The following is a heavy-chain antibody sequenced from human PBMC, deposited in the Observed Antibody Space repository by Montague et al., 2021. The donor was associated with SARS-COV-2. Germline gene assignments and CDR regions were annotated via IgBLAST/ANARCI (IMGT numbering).Heavy chain of an antibody. J-gene: IGHJ4*02. D-gene: IGHD2-2*01. V-gene: IGHV4-39*01. CDR3: ARIVGDCSSDSCYAVR. Sequence: SETLSLTCAVSGASTNSNSYYWGWIRQPPGKGLDWIGSFYYTGYTCYTPSLESRVTISGDTSKNQFSLKPTSVTAADTAVYYCARIVGDCSSDSCYAVRWGQGTVVTVSS. CDR1: GASTNSNSYY. CDR2: FYYTGYT.